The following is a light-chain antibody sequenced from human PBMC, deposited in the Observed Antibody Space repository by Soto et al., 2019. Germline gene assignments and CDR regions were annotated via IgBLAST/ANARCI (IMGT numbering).Light chain of an antibody. V-gene: IGKV3D-15*01. CDR2: AAS. CDR1: QSVSSN. Sequence: EIVMTQSPATLSVSRGERATLSCTASQSVSSNLAWYQQKPGQAPRLLIFAASNRATGIPVRFSGSGSGTEFTLTISSLQSEDFAVYYCQPYNNWPLTFGGGTKVDI. CDR3: QPYNNWPLT. J-gene: IGKJ4*01.